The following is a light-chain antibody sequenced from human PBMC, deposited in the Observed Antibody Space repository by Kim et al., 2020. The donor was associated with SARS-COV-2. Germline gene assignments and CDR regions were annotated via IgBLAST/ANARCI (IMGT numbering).Light chain of an antibody. Sequence: EIVLTQSPGTLSLSPGERATLSCRASQSVSSSYLIWYQQKPGQAPRLLMYDAYSRATGIPDRFSGSGSGTDFTLTISRLEPEDFAVYYCQQYAGSPTFGQGTKVEFK. CDR3: QQYAGSPT. J-gene: IGKJ1*01. CDR1: QSVSSSY. CDR2: DAY. V-gene: IGKV3-20*01.